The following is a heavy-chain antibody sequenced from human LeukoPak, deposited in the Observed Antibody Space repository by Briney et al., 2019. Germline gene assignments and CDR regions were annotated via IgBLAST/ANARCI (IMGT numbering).Heavy chain of an antibody. V-gene: IGHV3-69-1*02. J-gene: IGHJ3*02. CDR1: GFTFSNYY. D-gene: IGHD2-2*01. CDR2: TSESNDNI. CDR3: ARDIKGQYQDAFDI. Sequence: GGSLRLSCAASGFTFSNYYMHWLRQAPFRGLEWVSSTSESNDNIKYADSVKGRFTISRGHAKNSVYLQMNSLRAEDTAVYYCARDIKGQYQDAFDIWGQGTMVTVSS.